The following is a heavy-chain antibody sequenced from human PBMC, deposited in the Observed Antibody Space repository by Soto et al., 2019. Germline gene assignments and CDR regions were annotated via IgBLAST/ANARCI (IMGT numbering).Heavy chain of an antibody. D-gene: IGHD4-17*01. Sequence: GGSLRLSCAASGFTVSSNYMSWVRQAPGKGLEWVSVIYSGGSTYYADSVKGRFTISRHNSKNTLYLQMNSLRAEDTAVYYCARANYGDLDYWGQGTLVTVPQ. CDR1: GFTVSSNY. CDR2: IYSGGST. J-gene: IGHJ4*02. V-gene: IGHV3-53*04. CDR3: ARANYGDLDY.